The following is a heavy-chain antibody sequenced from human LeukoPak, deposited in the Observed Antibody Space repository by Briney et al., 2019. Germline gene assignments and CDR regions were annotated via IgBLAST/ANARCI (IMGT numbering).Heavy chain of an antibody. J-gene: IGHJ4*02. CDR1: GFTISSNY. V-gene: IGHV3-53*01. Sequence: GGSLRLSCAASGFTISSNYMSWVRQAPGKGLEWVSVIYSGGSTYYADSVKGRFTISRDNSKNTLYLQMNSLRAEDTAVYYCARGAYGDWAFDYWGQGTLVTVSS. D-gene: IGHD4-17*01. CDR3: ARGAYGDWAFDY. CDR2: IYSGGST.